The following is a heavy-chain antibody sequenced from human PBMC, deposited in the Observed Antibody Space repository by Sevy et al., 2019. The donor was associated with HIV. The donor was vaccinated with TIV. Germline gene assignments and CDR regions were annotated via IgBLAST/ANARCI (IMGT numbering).Heavy chain of an antibody. CDR3: AGENAWGRGYS. Sequence: SETLSLTCTVSGGSITSLYWNWIRQPPGKGLEWIANIYYNGHINYNPYLKSRGTLSLDKSTNQFPLRLSSVTAADTAMYYCAGENAWGRGYSWGQGTLVTVSS. V-gene: IGHV4-59*08. D-gene: IGHD1-26*01. J-gene: IGHJ4*02. CDR2: IYYNGHI. CDR1: GGSITSLY.